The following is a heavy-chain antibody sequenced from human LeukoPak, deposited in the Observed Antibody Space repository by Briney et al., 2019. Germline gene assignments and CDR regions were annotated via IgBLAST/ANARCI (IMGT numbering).Heavy chain of an antibody. V-gene: IGHV3-33*01. CDR2: IWYDGSNK. CDR1: GFTFSSYG. Sequence: GGSLRLSCAASGFTFSSYGMPWVRQAPGKGLEWVAVIWYDGSNKYYADSVKGRFTISRDNSKNTLYLQMNSLRAEDTAVYYCARDGRYSSWLSFGFFDYWGQGTLVTVSS. J-gene: IGHJ4*02. D-gene: IGHD5-18*01. CDR3: ARDGRYSSWLSFGFFDY.